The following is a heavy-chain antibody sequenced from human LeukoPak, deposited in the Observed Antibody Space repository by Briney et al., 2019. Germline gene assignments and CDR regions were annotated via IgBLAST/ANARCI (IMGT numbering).Heavy chain of an antibody. CDR2: ISVSVGRT. D-gene: IGHD1-26*01. J-gene: IGHJ4*02. CDR1: GFTFSSYA. V-gene: IGHV3-23*01. CDR3: AKEYSGSFSPFPSYFDY. Sequence: GGSLRLSCAASGFTFSSYAMNWVRQAPGKGLEWVSAISVSVGRTSYADSVKGRFTISRDNSKNSLYLPRDSLRAKDTAVYYCAKEYSGSFSPFPSYFDYWGRGTLVTVSS.